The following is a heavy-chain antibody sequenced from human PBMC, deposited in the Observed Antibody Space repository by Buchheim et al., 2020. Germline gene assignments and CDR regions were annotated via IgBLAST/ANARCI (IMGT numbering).Heavy chain of an antibody. CDR1: GYIFADFG. D-gene: IGHD3-22*01. J-gene: IGHJ4*02. CDR2: LTPFNGRT. V-gene: IGHV1-18*01. Sequence: QVQLVQSGPEVKKPGASVKVSCKASGYIFADFGVSWVRQVPGQGLQWMGWLTPFNGRTDYAPNFQGRVTMTTDTSTRTAYMELRSLSSGDTALYYCVRTRYFDLWDLDFWGQGTL. CDR3: VRTRYFDLWDLDF.